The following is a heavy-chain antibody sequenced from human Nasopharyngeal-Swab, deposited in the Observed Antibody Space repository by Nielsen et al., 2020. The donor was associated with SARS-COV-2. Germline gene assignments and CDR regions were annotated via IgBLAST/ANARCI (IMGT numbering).Heavy chain of an antibody. CDR1: GFTFTTYG. CDR3: ARDGEYSSGWYRKDF. J-gene: IGHJ4*02. D-gene: IGHD6-19*01. Sequence: GESLKISCAASGFTFTTYGMHWVRQAPGKGLEWVAMVWYDGSNKFYADSVKGRFTISRDNSKNMVYLQMNSLRAEDTAIYYCARDGEYSSGWYRKDFWGQGTLVTVSS. CDR2: VWYDGSNK. V-gene: IGHV3-33*01.